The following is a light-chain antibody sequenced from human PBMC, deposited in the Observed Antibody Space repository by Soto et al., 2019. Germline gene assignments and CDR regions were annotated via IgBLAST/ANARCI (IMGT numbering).Light chain of an antibody. CDR3: QQRSNWPYI. Sequence: EIVLTQSPATLSLSPGERATLSCRASQSVSSYLAWYQQKPGQAPRLLIYDASNRATGIPARFSGSGSGTDFTLTISSLEPEDFAVYYSQQRSNWPYIFGQGTKLEIK. CDR2: DAS. CDR1: QSVSSY. J-gene: IGKJ2*01. V-gene: IGKV3-11*01.